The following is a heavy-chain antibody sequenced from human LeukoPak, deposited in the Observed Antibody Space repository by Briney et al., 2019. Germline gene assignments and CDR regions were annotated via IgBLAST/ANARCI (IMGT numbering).Heavy chain of an antibody. J-gene: IGHJ3*02. Sequence: PGGSLRLSCAASGFTFRRYWMSWVRQAPGEGLEWVANIEQDGSEKYYVDYVKGRFIISRDNAKIPLYLQMNSLRAEDTGVYYCARVFCGGANCYPMGAFDMGGQGTMVTVSS. CDR1: GFTFRRYW. V-gene: IGHV3-7*01. CDR2: IEQDGSEK. D-gene: IGHD2-15*01. CDR3: ARVFCGGANCYPMGAFDM.